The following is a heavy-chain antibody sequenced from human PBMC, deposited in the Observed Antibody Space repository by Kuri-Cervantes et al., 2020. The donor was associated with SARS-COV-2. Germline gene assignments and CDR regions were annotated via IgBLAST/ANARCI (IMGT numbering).Heavy chain of an antibody. CDR2: IYPGDSDT. V-gene: IGHV5-51*01. CDR1: GYTFSYNW. CDR3: ATLPYCTDGTCCRGVDY. J-gene: IGHJ4*02. D-gene: IGHD2-8*01. Sequence: GESLKISCKASGYTFSYNWIGWVRQMPGKGLEWMGIIYPGDSDTRYSPSFQGQVTISADESISTTYLQWSSLKASDTAIYYCATLPYCTDGTCCRGVDYWGQGTLVTVSS.